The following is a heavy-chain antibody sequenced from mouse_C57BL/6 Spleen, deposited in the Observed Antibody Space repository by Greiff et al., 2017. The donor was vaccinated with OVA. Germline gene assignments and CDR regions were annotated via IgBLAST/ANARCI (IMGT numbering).Heavy chain of an antibody. CDR2: IDPSDSYT. D-gene: IGHD1-1*01. CDR1: GYTFTSYW. CDR3: ARKGLGYYGSMDY. V-gene: IGHV1-69*01. Sequence: VQLQQPGAELVMPGASVKLSCKASGYTFTSYWMHWVKPRPGQGLEWIGEIDPSDSYTNYNQKFKGKSTLTVDKSSSTAYMQLSSLTSEDSAVYYCARKGLGYYGSMDYWGQGTSVTVSS. J-gene: IGHJ4*01.